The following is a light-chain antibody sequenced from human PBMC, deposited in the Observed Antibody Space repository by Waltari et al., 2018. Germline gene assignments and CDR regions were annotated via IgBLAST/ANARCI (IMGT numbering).Light chain of an antibody. CDR3: QQYKSPPWT. V-gene: IGKV1-5*03. J-gene: IGKJ1*01. CDR2: KAS. CDR1: QSIRSW. Sequence: DIQMTQSPSTLSAPVGDRVTITCRASQSIRSWLAWYQQKPGKAPKLLLSKASTLESGVPSRFSGSGSGTEFTLTISSLQPDDFATYHCQQYKSPPWTFGQGTKVEIK.